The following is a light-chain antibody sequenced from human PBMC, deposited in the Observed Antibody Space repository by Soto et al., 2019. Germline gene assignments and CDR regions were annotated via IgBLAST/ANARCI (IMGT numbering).Light chain of an antibody. J-gene: IGKJ1*01. CDR2: GAS. CDR1: QSINSN. Sequence: VMTQSPATLSVSPGERATLSCTASQSINSNLAWYQQRPGQAPRLLIYGASTRATGIPARFSGSGSGTEFTLTISSLQSEDFAVYYCKQYNNWWTGGQGTQLAIK. V-gene: IGKV3-15*01. CDR3: KQYNNWWT.